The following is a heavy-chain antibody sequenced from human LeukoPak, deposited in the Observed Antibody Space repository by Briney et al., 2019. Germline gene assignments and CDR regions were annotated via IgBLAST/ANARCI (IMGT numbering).Heavy chain of an antibody. CDR2: IRYSGST. CDR3: AKYGSGSYSENYYMDV. Sequence: SETLSLTCEVSGDSLSSGGYSWSWIRQPPGKGLEWIGYIRYSGSTYYNPSLKSRLTMSVEASKTQFSLRLSSVTAADTAVYYCAKYGSGSYSENYYMDVWGKGTTVTVSS. D-gene: IGHD3-10*01. CDR1: GDSLSSGGYS. V-gene: IGHV4-30-4*07. J-gene: IGHJ6*03.